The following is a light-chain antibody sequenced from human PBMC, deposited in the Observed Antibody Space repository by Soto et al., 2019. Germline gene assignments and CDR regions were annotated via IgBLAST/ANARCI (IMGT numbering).Light chain of an antibody. CDR2: GAS. CDR1: QTVSRSA. V-gene: IGKV3-20*01. J-gene: IGKJ4*01. CDR3: QQYNLWPLT. Sequence: PGERATLSCRASQTVSRSALAWYQQKPGQAPRLLIYGASNRATGIPDRFSGSGSGTDFTLTISRLEPEDFAVYYCQQYNLWPLTFGGGTKVDIK.